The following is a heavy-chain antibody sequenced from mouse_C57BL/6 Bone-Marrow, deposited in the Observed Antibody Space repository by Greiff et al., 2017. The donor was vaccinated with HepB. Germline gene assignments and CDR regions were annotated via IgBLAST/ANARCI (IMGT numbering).Heavy chain of an antibody. CDR3: ARAYDGYYFYYAMDY. J-gene: IGHJ4*01. Sequence: EVQLVESEGGLVQPGSSMKLSCTASGFTFSDYYMAWVRQVPEKGLEWVANINYDGSSTYYLDSLKSRFIISRDNAKNILYLQMSSLKSEDTATYYCARAYDGYYFYYAMDYWGQGTSVTVSS. CDR2: INYDGSST. V-gene: IGHV5-16*01. CDR1: GFTFSDYY. D-gene: IGHD2-3*01.